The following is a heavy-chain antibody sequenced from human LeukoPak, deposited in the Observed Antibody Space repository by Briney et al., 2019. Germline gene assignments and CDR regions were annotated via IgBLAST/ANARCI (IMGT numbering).Heavy chain of an antibody. J-gene: IGHJ4*02. CDR3: AKASGSYRAYYFDY. V-gene: IGHV3-23*01. Sequence: GGSLRLSCAASGFTFSSYAMSRVRQAPGKGLEWVSAISGSGGSTYYADSVKGRFTISRDNSKNTLYLQMNSLRAEDTAVYYCAKASGSYRAYYFDYWGQGTLVTVSS. CDR2: ISGSGGST. D-gene: IGHD1-26*01. CDR1: GFTFSSYA.